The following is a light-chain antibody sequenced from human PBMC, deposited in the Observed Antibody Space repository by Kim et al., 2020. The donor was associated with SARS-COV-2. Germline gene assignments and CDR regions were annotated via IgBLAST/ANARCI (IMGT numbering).Light chain of an antibody. V-gene: IGLV1-44*01. J-gene: IGLJ3*02. CDR1: SSNIGKNT. CDR3: AAWDDGLNVWM. CDR2: TNN. Sequence: SVLTQPSSASGTPGQRVTISCSGSSSNIGKNTVYWYQQLPGMAPKLLTSTNNYRPSGVPDRFSGSKSGTSASLAISGLQSEDEAEYYCAAWDDGLNVWMFGGGTQLTVL.